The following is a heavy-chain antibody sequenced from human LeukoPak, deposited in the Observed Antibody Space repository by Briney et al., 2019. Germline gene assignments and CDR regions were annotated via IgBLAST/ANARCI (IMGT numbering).Heavy chain of an antibody. Sequence: SETLSPTCTVSGGSISSYYWSWIRQPAGKGLEWIGRIYTSGSTNYNPSPKSRVTMSVDTSKNQFSLKLSSVTAADTAVYYCARDYRYSSSWRDAFDIWGQGTMVTVSS. J-gene: IGHJ3*02. D-gene: IGHD6-13*01. CDR2: IYTSGST. CDR3: ARDYRYSSSWRDAFDI. CDR1: GGSISSYY. V-gene: IGHV4-4*07.